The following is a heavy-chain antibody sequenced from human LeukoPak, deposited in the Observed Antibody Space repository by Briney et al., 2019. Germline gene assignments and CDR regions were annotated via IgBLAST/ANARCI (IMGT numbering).Heavy chain of an antibody. J-gene: IGHJ6*03. CDR2: ISSSSSYI. Sequence: PGGSLRLSCAASGFTFSSYSMNWVRQAPGKGLEWVSSISSSSSYIYYADSVKGRFTISRDNAKNSLYLQMNSLRAEDTAVYYCARSGIAVVPAASTYYYYYYMDVWGKGTTVTVSS. CDR1: GFTFSSYS. D-gene: IGHD2-2*01. V-gene: IGHV3-21*01. CDR3: ARSGIAVVPAASTYYYYYYMDV.